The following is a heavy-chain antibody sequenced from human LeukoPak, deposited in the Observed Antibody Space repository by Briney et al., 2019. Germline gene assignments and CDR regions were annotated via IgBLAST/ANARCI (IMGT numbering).Heavy chain of an antibody. D-gene: IGHD1-26*01. V-gene: IGHV1-2*02. CDR3: AREEGAETRFDP. J-gene: IGHJ5*02. CDR2: INPNSGGT. CDR1: GYTFTGYY. Sequence: GASVKVSCEASGYTFTGYYMHWVRQAPGQGLEWMGWINPNSGGTNYAQKFQGRVTTTRDTSISTAYMELSRLRSDDTAVYYCAREEGAETRFDPWGQGTLVTASS.